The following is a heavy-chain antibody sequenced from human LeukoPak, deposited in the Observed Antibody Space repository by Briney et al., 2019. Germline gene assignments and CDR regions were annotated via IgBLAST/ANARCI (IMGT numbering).Heavy chain of an antibody. CDR2: ISSSSSTI. D-gene: IGHD4/OR15-4a*01. CDR3: AKEIYGDPTGGRFQH. V-gene: IGHV3-48*01. Sequence: GGSLRLSCAAYGFTFSSYSMNWVRQAPGKGLEWVSYISSSSSTIYYADSVKGRFTISRDNAKNTLYLQMKSLRAEDTAVYYCAKEIYGDPTGGRFQHWGRGTLVTVSS. J-gene: IGHJ1*01. CDR1: GFTFSSYS.